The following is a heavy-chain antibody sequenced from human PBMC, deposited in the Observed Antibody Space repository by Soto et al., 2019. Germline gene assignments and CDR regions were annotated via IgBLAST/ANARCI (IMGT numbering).Heavy chain of an antibody. CDR3: ASPSEAAAGVFDY. CDR2: IYYSGST. CDR1: GGSISSSSYY. D-gene: IGHD6-13*01. J-gene: IGHJ4*02. V-gene: IGHV4-39*01. Sequence: QLQLQESGPGLVKPSETLSLTCTVSGGSISSSSYYWGWIRQPPGKGLEWIGSIYYSGSTYYNPSLKSRVTISVDTSKNQFSLKLSSVTAADTAVYYCASPSEAAAGVFDYWGQGTLVTVSS.